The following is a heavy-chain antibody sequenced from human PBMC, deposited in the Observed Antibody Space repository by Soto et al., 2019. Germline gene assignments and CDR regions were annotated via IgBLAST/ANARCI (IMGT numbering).Heavy chain of an antibody. CDR3: ARDPGYSYGYN. Sequence: ASVKVSCKASGYTFTSYYMHWVRQAPGQRLEWMGIINPSNGNTNYSQKFQDRVTITRDTSTSTAYMELSSLRSEDTAVYYCARDPGYSYGYNWGQGTLVTVSS. CDR2: INPSNGNT. CDR1: GYTFTSYY. D-gene: IGHD5-18*01. J-gene: IGHJ4*02. V-gene: IGHV1-46*01.